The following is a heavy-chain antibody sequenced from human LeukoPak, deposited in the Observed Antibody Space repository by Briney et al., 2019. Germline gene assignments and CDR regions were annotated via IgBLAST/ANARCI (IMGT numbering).Heavy chain of an antibody. D-gene: IGHD2-15*01. V-gene: IGHV3-23*01. J-gene: IGHJ4*02. CDR2: IGGSGGYT. CDR1: GFTFSSYA. Sequence: GGSLRLSCAASGFTFSSYAMNWVRQAPGKGLEWVSAIGGSGGYTYYADSVKGRFTISRDNSKNTLYLQMNSLRAEDTAVYYCAKRQGGSWDPFDYWAREPWSPSPQ. CDR3: AKRQGGSWDPFDY.